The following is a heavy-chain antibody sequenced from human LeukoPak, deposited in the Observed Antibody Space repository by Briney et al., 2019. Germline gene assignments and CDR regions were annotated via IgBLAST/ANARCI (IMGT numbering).Heavy chain of an antibody. CDR3: ARGANNWFEP. CDR2: IYTSGST. J-gene: IGHJ5*02. Sequence: PSETLSLTCTVSGGSISSGSYYWSWIRQPAGKGLEWIGRIYTSGSTNYNPSLKSRVTISVDTSKNQFSLKLSSVTAADTAVYYCARGANNWFEPWGQGTLVTVSS. CDR1: GGSISSGSYY. V-gene: IGHV4-61*02.